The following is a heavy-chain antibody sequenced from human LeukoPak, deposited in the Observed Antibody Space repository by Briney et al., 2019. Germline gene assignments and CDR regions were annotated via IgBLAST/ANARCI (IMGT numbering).Heavy chain of an antibody. CDR2: IYYSGST. CDR1: GGSISSYY. D-gene: IGHD3-10*01. Sequence: SETLSLTCTVSGGSISSYYWSWIRQPPGKGLEWIGYIYYSGSTNYNPSLKSRGTISVDTSKNQFSLKLSSVTAADTAVYYCARVHQYYYGSGSQCLGKYFQHWGQGTLVTVSS. CDR3: ARVHQYYYGSGSQCLGKYFQH. J-gene: IGHJ1*01. V-gene: IGHV4-59*01.